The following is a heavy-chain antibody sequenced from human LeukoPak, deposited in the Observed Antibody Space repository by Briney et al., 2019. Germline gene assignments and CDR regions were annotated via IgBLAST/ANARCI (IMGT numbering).Heavy chain of an antibody. J-gene: IGHJ3*02. CDR1: GGTFSSYA. V-gene: IGHV1-2*02. CDR2: INPNSGGT. CDR3: ARSITVTNAFDI. D-gene: IGHD4-17*01. Sequence: ASVKVSCKASGGTFSSYAISWVRQAPGQGLEWMGWINPNSGGTNYAQKFQGRVTMTRDTSISTAYMELSRLRSDDTAVYYCARSITVTNAFDIWGQGTMVTVSS.